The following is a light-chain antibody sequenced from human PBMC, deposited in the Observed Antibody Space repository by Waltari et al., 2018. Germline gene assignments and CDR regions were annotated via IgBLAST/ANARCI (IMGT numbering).Light chain of an antibody. J-gene: IGKJ1*01. CDR3: QQYGSSPRT. Sequence: EIVLTQSPGTLSLSPWERANLSCRASQSVSGSYLAWYQQKPGQAPRLLIYGAFRRATGIPDRFSGSESGTDFTLTISRLEPEDFAVYYCQQYGSSPRTFGQGTKVEIK. V-gene: IGKV3-20*01. CDR1: QSVSGSY. CDR2: GAF.